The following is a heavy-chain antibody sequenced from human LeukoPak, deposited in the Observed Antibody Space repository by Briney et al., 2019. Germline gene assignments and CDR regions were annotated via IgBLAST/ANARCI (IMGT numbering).Heavy chain of an antibody. CDR2: IYYSGST. V-gene: IGHV4-31*03. CDR3: ARDDYGGNRAFDY. CDR1: GGSISSGGYY. D-gene: IGHD4-23*01. J-gene: IGHJ4*02. Sequence: PSETLSLTCTVSGGSISSGGYYWSWIRQHPGKGLEWIGYIYYSGSTYYNPSLKSRVTISVDTSKNQFSLKLSSVTAADTAVYYCARDDYGGNRAFDYWGLGTLVTVSS.